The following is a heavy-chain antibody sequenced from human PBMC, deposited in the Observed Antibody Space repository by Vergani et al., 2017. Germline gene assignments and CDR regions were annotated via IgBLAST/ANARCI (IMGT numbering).Heavy chain of an antibody. CDR2: IHYSENT. CDR3: ASDTHSGQRADR. CDR1: FDSIRNLY. Sequence: QVQLQESGPGLAKSSETLSLTCSVSFDSIRNLYCNWIRQPPGKGREWIGSIHYSENTNYNPSLKTPVTISVDTSKNQFSLTLTSVTAADTAVYYCASDTHSGQRADRWGQGILVTVTS. J-gene: IGHJ5*02. D-gene: IGHD6-19*01. V-gene: IGHV4-59*11.